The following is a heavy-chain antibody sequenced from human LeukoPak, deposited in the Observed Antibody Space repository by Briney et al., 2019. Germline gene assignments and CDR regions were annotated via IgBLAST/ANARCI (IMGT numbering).Heavy chain of an antibody. CDR2: ISSSGSTI. Sequence: GGSLRLSCAASGFTLRDYYMSWIRLAPGTGLEGVSYISSSGSTIYYADSVKGRFSIYRDNAKHSLYLQMNSLRAEDTAVYYCARYSSSWYKVTYWGRGTLVTVSS. J-gene: IGHJ4*02. CDR1: GFTLRDYY. V-gene: IGHV3-11*01. D-gene: IGHD6-13*01. CDR3: ARYSSSWYKVTY.